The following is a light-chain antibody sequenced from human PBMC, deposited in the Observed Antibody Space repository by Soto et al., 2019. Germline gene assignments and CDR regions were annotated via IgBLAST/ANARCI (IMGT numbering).Light chain of an antibody. CDR2: EVS. J-gene: IGLJ1*01. V-gene: IGLV2-14*01. CDR1: SSDVGGYNY. Sequence: QSALTQPASVSGSPGQSITISCTGTSSDVGGYNYVSWYQQHPGKDPKLMIYEVSNRPSGVSNRFSGSKSGNTASLTISGLQAEDEADYFCNSYGSTSTRYVFGTGTKVTVL. CDR3: NSYGSTSTRYV.